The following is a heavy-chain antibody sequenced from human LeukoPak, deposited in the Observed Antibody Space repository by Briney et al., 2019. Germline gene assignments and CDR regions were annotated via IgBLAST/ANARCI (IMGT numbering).Heavy chain of an antibody. Sequence: MASETLSLTCAVYGGSFSGYYWSWIRQPPGKGLEWIGEINHSGSTNYNPSLKSRVTISVDTSKNQFSLKLSSVTAADTAVYYCARVWTSVVTYFDYWGQGTLVTVSS. CDR2: INHSGST. D-gene: IGHD4-23*01. V-gene: IGHV4-34*01. J-gene: IGHJ4*02. CDR1: GGSFSGYY. CDR3: ARVWTSVVTYFDY.